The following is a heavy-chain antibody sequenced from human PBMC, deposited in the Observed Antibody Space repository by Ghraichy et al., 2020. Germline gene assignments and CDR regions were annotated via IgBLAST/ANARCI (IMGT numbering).Heavy chain of an antibody. CDR1: GFTFSSYA. CDR2: ISGSGSST. D-gene: IGHD3-3*01. CDR3: AKERLEWLLPFDY. Sequence: GGSLRLSCAASGFTFSSYAMSWVRQAPGKGLEWVSAISGSGSSTYYADSVKGRFTISRDNSKNTLYLQVNSLRAEDTAVYFCAKERLEWLLPFDYWGQGTRVAVSS. J-gene: IGHJ4*02. V-gene: IGHV3-23*01.